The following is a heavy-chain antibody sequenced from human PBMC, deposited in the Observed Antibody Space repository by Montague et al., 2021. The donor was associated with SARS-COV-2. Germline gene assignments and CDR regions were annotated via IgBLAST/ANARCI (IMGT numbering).Heavy chain of an antibody. J-gene: IGHJ4*02. Sequence: VKPTQTLTLTCTFSGFSLRSDDEGVAWIRQSPGQALEWLAVIYWNSDKRYSPSLQRRLTITKDTSENQVVLTMTNMDPVDTATYYCAHRGMIRGLIFDYWGQGTLVTVSS. CDR3: AHRGMIRGLIFDY. CDR2: IYWNSDK. CDR1: GFSLRSDDEG. V-gene: IGHV2-5*01. D-gene: IGHD3-10*01.